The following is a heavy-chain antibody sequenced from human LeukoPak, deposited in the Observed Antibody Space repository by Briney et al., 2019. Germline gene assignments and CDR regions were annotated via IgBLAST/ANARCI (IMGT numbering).Heavy chain of an antibody. CDR3: AAFSA. CDR2: IYSGGST. Sequence: GGSLRLSCAAPRVTSSCNYISWGRQAPGKGLEWVSVIYSGGSTYYADSVKGRFTISRDNSKNTLYLQMNSLRAEDTAVYYCAAFSAWGQGTLVTVSS. V-gene: IGHV3-53*01. J-gene: IGHJ4*02. D-gene: IGHD2/OR15-2a*01. CDR1: RVTSSCNY.